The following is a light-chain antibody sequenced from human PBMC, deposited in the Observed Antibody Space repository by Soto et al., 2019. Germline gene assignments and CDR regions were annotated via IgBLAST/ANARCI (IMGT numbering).Light chain of an antibody. CDR2: DDS. CDR1: NIGGET. V-gene: IGLV3-21*02. CDR3: QVWDTSRLHWV. Sequence: SYELTQPPSVSVAPGQTARITCEENNIGGETVHWYQQKPGQAPVLVVYDDSDRPSGIPERFSGSNSGNTATLIVTRVEAGDEADYYCQVWDTSRLHWVFGGGTKVTVL. J-gene: IGLJ3*02.